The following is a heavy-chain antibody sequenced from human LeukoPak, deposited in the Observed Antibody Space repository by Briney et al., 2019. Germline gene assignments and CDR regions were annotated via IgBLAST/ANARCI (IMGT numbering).Heavy chain of an antibody. CDR2: IYTSGRT. D-gene: IGHD3-16*01. CDR3: ARDSYDYVWGSSNFDY. V-gene: IGHV4-61*02. J-gene: IGHJ4*02. Sequence: SETLSLTCTVSGGSISSGSYYWRWIRQPAGKGLEWIGRIYTSGRTNYNPSLKSRVTISVDTSKNQFSLKLSSVTAADTAVYYCARDSYDYVWGSSNFDYWGQGTLVTVSS. CDR1: GGSISSGSYY.